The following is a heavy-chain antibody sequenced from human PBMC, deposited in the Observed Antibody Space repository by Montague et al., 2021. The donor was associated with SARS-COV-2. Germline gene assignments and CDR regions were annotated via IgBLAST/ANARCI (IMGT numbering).Heavy chain of an antibody. CDR1: GGSVISDTYF. CDR2: IFASETT. V-gene: IGHV4-61*01. CDR3: ARAANILSGFYNHPFEX. J-gene: IGHJ4*02. Sequence: SETLSLTCTVSGGSVISDTYFWSWIRQPPGKGLEWIAYIFASETTNNNPSFWSRVSMSSDRSKNKFSLKLTSVTPADTAVYYCARAANILSGFYNHPFEXWGQGILVTVSS. D-gene: IGHD3-9*01.